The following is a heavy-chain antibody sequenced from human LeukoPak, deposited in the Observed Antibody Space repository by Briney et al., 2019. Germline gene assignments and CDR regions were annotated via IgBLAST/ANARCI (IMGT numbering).Heavy chain of an antibody. CDR3: ARDTGSSWYPEYFHH. Sequence: PSETLSLTCTVSGDSFNAYYWSWIRQSPGKGLECIGYISYSGSTKYNPSLRSRVTISIDTSKNQFSLKVTSVTAADTAVYYCARDTGSSWYPEYFHHWGQGTLVTVSS. D-gene: IGHD6-13*01. V-gene: IGHV4-59*01. CDR1: GDSFNAYY. CDR2: ISYSGST. J-gene: IGHJ1*01.